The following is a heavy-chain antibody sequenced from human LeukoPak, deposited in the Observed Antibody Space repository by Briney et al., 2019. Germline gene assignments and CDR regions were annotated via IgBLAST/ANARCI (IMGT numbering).Heavy chain of an antibody. J-gene: IGHJ4*02. CDR1: GFTFSSYG. CDR3: AKDYYDSSGLDY. Sequence: GGSLRLSCTASGFTFSSYGMHWVRQAPGKGLEWVAVISYDGSNKYYADSVKGRFTISRDDSKNTPYLQMNSLRAEDTAVYYCAKDYYDSSGLDYWGQGTLVTVSS. CDR2: ISYDGSNK. D-gene: IGHD3-22*01. V-gene: IGHV3-30*18.